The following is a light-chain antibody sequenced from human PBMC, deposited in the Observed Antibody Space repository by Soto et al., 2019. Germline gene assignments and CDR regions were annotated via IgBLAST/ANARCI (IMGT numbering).Light chain of an antibody. J-gene: IGKJ1*01. Sequence: DIVMTQSPDSLAVSLGERAAINCKSGQSVLYSSNNKNYLAWYQQLSGEPPKLLIYWASTRESGVPDRFSGSGSGTDFTLTISSLQAEDVAVYYCQQYYSTPWTFGQGTKVDIK. CDR2: WAS. V-gene: IGKV4-1*01. CDR3: QQYYSTPWT. CDR1: QSVLYSSNNKNY.